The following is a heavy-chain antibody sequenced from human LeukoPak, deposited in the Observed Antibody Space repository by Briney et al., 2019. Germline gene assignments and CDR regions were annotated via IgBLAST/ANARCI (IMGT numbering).Heavy chain of an antibody. V-gene: IGHV3-23*01. D-gene: IGHD3-10*01. CDR3: ANTLYGSGSYYNNWFDP. CDR1: GFTFTNYA. Sequence: GSLRLSCAASGFTFTNYAMTWVRQAPGKGLEWVSSISASGVMTYYADSVKGRFTISRDNSKNTLYLQMNSLRAEDTAVYYCANTLYGSGSYYNNWFDPWGQGTLVTVSS. CDR2: ISASGVMT. J-gene: IGHJ5*02.